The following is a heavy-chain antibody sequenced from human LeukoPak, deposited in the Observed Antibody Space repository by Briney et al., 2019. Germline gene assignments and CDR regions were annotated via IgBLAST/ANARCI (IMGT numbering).Heavy chain of an antibody. CDR2: IDERGRNA. CDR1: GFTFSNHW. CDR3: IRDEALWRLDY. J-gene: IGHJ4*02. V-gene: IGHV3-74*03. D-gene: IGHD2-21*01. Sequence: PGGSLRLSCAASGFTFSNHWMHWVRQAPGKGLGWVSRIDERGRNAMYADSVKGRFSISRDNAKNTVNLQMNSLRADDTGVYYCIRDEALWRLDYWGQGTLVTVSS.